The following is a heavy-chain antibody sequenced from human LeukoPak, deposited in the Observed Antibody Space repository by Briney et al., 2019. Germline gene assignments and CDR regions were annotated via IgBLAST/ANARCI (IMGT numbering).Heavy chain of an antibody. V-gene: IGHV3-21*04. CDR1: GFTVSINS. Sequence: GGSLRLSCTVSGFTVSINSMSWVRQAPGKGLEWVSSISSSSSYIYYADSVKGRFTISRDNAKNSLYLQMNSLRAEDTAVYYCARENDVAGSDYWGQGTLVTVSS. CDR2: ISSSSSYI. CDR3: ARENDVAGSDY. D-gene: IGHD6-19*01. J-gene: IGHJ4*02.